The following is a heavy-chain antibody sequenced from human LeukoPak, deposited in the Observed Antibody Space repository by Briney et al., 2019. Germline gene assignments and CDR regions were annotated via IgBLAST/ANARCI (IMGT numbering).Heavy chain of an antibody. CDR1: GFTFSSYA. CDR3: ASTYYYDSSGYYY. D-gene: IGHD3-22*01. Sequence: PGGSLRLSCAASGFTFSSYAMPWVRQAPGKGLEWVAVISYDGSNKYYADSVKGRFTISRDNSKNTLYLQMNSPRAEDTAVYYCASTYYYDSSGYYYWGQGTLVTVSS. J-gene: IGHJ4*02. V-gene: IGHV3-30-3*01. CDR2: ISYDGSNK.